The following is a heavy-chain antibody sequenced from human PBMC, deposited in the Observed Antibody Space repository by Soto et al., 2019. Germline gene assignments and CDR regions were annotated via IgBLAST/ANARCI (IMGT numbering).Heavy chain of an antibody. CDR1: GFMFSSYW. CDR3: TRRQTTGTTSAGEIEDY. Sequence: EVQLVESGGGLVQPGGSLRLSCAASGFMFSSYWMHWVRQAPGKGLVWVSRINSDGSSTTYADSVKGRFTISRDNAKNTLYLQMNSLRAEDMAVYYCTRRQTTGTTSAGEIEDYWGQGTLVTVSS. V-gene: IGHV3-74*01. D-gene: IGHD1-7*01. J-gene: IGHJ4*02. CDR2: INSDGSST.